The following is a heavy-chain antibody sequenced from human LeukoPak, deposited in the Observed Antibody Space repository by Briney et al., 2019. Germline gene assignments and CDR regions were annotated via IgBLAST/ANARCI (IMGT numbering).Heavy chain of an antibody. J-gene: IGHJ5*02. D-gene: IGHD2-15*01. V-gene: IGHV1-69*05. CDR1: GGTFSSYA. CDR2: IIPIFGTA. Sequence: SVKVSCXASGGTFSSYAISWVRQAPGQGLAWMGGIIPIFGTANYAQKFQGRVTITTDESTSTAYMELSSLRSEDTAVYYCARDGLYCSGGSCYNWFDPWGQGTLVTVSS. CDR3: ARDGLYCSGGSCYNWFDP.